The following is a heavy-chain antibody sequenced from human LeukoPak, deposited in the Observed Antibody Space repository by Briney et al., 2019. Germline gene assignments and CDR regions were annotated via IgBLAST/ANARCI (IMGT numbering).Heavy chain of an antibody. J-gene: IGHJ4*02. CDR1: GFTFSSYA. V-gene: IGHV3-64D*06. Sequence: GGSLRLSCSASGFTFSSYAMHWVRQARGKGLEYVSAISSNGGSTYYADSVKGRFTISRDNSKNTLYLQMSSLRAEDTAVYYCVKALTYYYDSSGYLYWGQGTLVTVSS. CDR2: ISSNGGST. D-gene: IGHD3-22*01. CDR3: VKALTYYYDSSGYLY.